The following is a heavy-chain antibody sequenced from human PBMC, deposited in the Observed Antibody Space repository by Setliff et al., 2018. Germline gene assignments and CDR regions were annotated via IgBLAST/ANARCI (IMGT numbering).Heavy chain of an antibody. Sequence: AASVKVSCKASGYTFTNYAIHWVRQAPGQRLEWMGWINAGNGNTKYSQKFQGRVTITRDTSASTAYMELSSLRSEDTAVYYCARDTYIGDFWSGYYIQGRFDPWGQGTLVTVS. J-gene: IGHJ5*02. CDR2: INAGNGNT. CDR3: ARDTYIGDFWSGYYIQGRFDP. D-gene: IGHD3-3*01. V-gene: IGHV1-3*01. CDR1: GYTFTNYA.